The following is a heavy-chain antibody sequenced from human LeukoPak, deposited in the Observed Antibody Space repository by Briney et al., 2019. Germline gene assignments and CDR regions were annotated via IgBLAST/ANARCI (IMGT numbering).Heavy chain of an antibody. V-gene: IGHV5-51*01. CDR2: IYPGDSDT. D-gene: IGHD6-13*01. Sequence: GESLKISCTGSGYSFTSYWIACLRQMPGKGLEWMGIIYPGDSDTKYSPSFQGHVTISVDKSINTAYLQWGSLETPDTAIFYCARQDGSAMYYFDFWGQGTLVTVSS. CDR1: GYSFTSYW. CDR3: ARQDGSAMYYFDF. J-gene: IGHJ4*02.